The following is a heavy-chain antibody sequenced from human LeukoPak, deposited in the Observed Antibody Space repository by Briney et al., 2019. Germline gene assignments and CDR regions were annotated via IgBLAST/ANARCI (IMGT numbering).Heavy chain of an antibody. D-gene: IGHD4-17*01. J-gene: IGHJ4*02. Sequence: PGGSLRLSCAASGFTFSSYAMHWVRQAPGKGLEWVAVISYDGSNKYYADSVKGRFTITRDNSKNTLYLQMNSLRAEDAAVYYCARVYGDLDYWGQGTLVTVSS. V-gene: IGHV3-30-3*01. CDR3: ARVYGDLDY. CDR2: ISYDGSNK. CDR1: GFTFSSYA.